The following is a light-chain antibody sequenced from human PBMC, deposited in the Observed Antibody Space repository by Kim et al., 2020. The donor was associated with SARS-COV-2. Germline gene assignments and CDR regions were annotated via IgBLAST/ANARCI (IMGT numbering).Light chain of an antibody. V-gene: IGKV1-39*01. CDR2: AAS. Sequence: DIQMTQSPSSLSASVGDRIAITCRASQSISTYLNWYQQKPGKAPKLLIYAASNLQSGVPSRFSGSGSGTDFTLTISNLQREDFATYYCQQSYTTPPTFGGGTKVDIK. CDR1: QSISTY. J-gene: IGKJ4*01. CDR3: QQSYTTPPT.